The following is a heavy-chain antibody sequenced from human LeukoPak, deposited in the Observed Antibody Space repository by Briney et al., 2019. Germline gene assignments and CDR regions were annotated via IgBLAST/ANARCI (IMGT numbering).Heavy chain of an antibody. CDR3: ARSEINDYIKY. V-gene: IGHV4-38-2*02. Sequence: PSETLSLTCTVSGGSISSYDWGWLRQAPGKRLEWLGSISQSGSTYDNPSLKSRVTLSVDTSKNQVSLKLSSVTAADTAMYYCARSEINDYIKYWGQGILVTVSS. CDR2: ISQSGST. J-gene: IGHJ4*02. CDR1: GGSISSYD. D-gene: IGHD3-16*01.